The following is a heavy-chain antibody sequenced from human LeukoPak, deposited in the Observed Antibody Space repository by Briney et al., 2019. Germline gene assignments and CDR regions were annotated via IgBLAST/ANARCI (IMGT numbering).Heavy chain of an antibody. V-gene: IGHV4-59*13. CDR3: ASTSNSALGLPYFDH. CDR1: SDFIRSSY. Sequence: PSETLSLTCTVSSDFIRSSYWRCIREPPGEGVEWLGYISYSGSTNYNPSLESRVAISVDTSKNQFSLKLNSVTAADTAVYYCASTSNSALGLPYFDHWGQGSLVTVSS. J-gene: IGHJ4*02. CDR2: ISYSGST. D-gene: IGHD5-18*01.